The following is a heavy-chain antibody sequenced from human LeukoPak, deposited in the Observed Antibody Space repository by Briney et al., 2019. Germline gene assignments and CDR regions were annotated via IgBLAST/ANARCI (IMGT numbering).Heavy chain of an antibody. CDR3: ARQGAVAGTTDDAFDI. CDR2: ISAYNGNT. Sequence: ASVKVSCKASGYTFTSYGISWVRQAPGQGLEWMGWISAYNGNTNYAQKLQGRVTMTTDTSTSTAYMELRSLRSDDTAVYYCARQGAVAGTTDDAFDIWGQGTMVTVSS. D-gene: IGHD6-19*01. J-gene: IGHJ3*02. CDR1: GYTFTSYG. V-gene: IGHV1-18*01.